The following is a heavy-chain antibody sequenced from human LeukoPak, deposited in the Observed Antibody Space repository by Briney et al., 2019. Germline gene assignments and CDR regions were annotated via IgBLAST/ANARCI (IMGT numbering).Heavy chain of an antibody. CDR1: GGSISSSSYY. CDR2: IYYSGST. J-gene: IGHJ3*02. D-gene: IGHD1-26*01. V-gene: IGHV4-39*01. CDR3: ARHEKWELPRGAFDI. Sequence: PSETLSLTCTVSGGSISSSSYYWGWIRQPPGKGLEWIGSIYYSGSTYYNPSLKSRVTISVDTSKNQFSLKLSSVTAADTAVYYCARHEKWELPRGAFDIWGQGTMVTVSS.